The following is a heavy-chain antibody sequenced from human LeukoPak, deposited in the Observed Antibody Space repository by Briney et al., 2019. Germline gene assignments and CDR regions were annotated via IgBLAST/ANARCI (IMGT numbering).Heavy chain of an antibody. CDR2: ISSSSSYI. CDR1: GFTFSSYS. Sequence: GGSLRLSCAASGFTFSSYSMNWVRQAPGKGLEWVSSISSSSSYIYYADSVKGRFTISRDNAKNSLYLQMNSLRAEDTAVYYCARVPAAGPGDWFDPWGQGTLVTVSS. D-gene: IGHD6-13*01. CDR3: ARVPAAGPGDWFDP. J-gene: IGHJ5*02. V-gene: IGHV3-21*01.